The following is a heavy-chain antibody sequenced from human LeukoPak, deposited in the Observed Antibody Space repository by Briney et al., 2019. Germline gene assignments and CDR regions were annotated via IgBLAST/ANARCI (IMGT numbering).Heavy chain of an antibody. D-gene: IGHD2-2*02. CDR1: GGSISSGSYS. J-gene: IGHJ4*02. CDR2: IYPRGST. Sequence: PSETLSLTCAVSGGSISSGSYSWSWIRQPPGKGLEWIGYIYPRGSTYYNPSLKSRVILSLDKSANQFSLNLSSVTAADTAVYYCARGRRVPAAIVDWGQGTLVTVSS. CDR3: ARGRRVPAAIVD. V-gene: IGHV4-30-2*01.